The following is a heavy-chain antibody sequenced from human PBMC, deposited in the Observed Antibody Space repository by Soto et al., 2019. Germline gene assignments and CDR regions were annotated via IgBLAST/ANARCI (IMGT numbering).Heavy chain of an antibody. CDR1: GFTFSSYS. Sequence: GGSLRLSCAASGFTFSSYSMNWVRQAPGKGLEWVSSISSSSSYIYYADSVKGRFTISRDNAKNSLYLQMNSLRAEDSSVYYCARDVDYGDYDYWGQGTLVTVSS. J-gene: IGHJ4*02. CDR3: ARDVDYGDYDY. D-gene: IGHD4-17*01. CDR2: ISSSSSYI. V-gene: IGHV3-21*01.